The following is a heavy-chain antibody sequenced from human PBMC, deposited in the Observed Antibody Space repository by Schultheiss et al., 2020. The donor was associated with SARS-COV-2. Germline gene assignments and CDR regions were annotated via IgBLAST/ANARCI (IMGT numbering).Heavy chain of an antibody. CDR1: GFTFDDYA. Sequence: GGSLRLSCAASGFTFDDYAMHWVRQAPGKGLEWVSGISGSGGSTYYADSVKGRFTISRDNSKNTLYLQMNSLRAEDTAVYYCAKDLGKNYYDTFGAFDIWGQGTMVTVSS. CDR2: ISGSGGST. D-gene: IGHD3-22*01. J-gene: IGHJ3*02. CDR3: AKDLGKNYYDTFGAFDI. V-gene: IGHV3-23*01.